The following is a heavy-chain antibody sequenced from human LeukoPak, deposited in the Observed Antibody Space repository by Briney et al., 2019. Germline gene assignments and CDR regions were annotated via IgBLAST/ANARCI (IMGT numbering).Heavy chain of an antibody. V-gene: IGHV4-39*07. CDR2: IFYSGST. Sequence: SETLSLTCTVSGGSISSYYWGWIRQPPGKGLEWIGSIFYSGSTYYNPSLKSRVTILVDTSKNQFSLKLRSVTAADTAEYYCARDRKWIDYWGQGTLVTVSS. D-gene: IGHD2-8*01. J-gene: IGHJ4*02. CDR3: ARDRKWIDY. CDR1: GGSISSYY.